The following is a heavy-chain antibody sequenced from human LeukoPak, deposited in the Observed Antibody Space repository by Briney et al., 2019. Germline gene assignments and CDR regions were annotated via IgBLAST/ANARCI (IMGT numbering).Heavy chain of an antibody. CDR2: IRSKAYGGTT. D-gene: IGHD4-11*01. CDR1: GFTFGDYA. V-gene: IGHV3-49*04. CDR3: TRGVSQDDYRHYYYYYYMDV. J-gene: IGHJ6*03. Sequence: GGSLRLSCTASGFTFGDYAMSWVRQAPGKGLEWVGFIRSKAYGGTTEYAASVKGRFTISRDDSKSIAYLQMNSLKTEDTAVYYCTRGVSQDDYRHYYYYYYMDVWSKGTTVTVSS.